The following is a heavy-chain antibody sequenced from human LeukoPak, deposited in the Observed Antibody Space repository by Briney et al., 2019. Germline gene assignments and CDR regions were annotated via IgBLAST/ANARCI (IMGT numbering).Heavy chain of an antibody. J-gene: IGHJ3*02. CDR3: ARDRAAVTAHDAYDI. Sequence: GGSLRLSCAASGFTFSSYSMNWVRQAPGKGLEWVSSISSSSSYIYYADSVKGRFTISRDNAKNSLHLQMNSLRDEDTAVYYCARDRAAVTAHDAYDIWGQGTMVTVSS. V-gene: IGHV3-21*01. CDR1: GFTFSSYS. D-gene: IGHD2-21*02. CDR2: ISSSSSYI.